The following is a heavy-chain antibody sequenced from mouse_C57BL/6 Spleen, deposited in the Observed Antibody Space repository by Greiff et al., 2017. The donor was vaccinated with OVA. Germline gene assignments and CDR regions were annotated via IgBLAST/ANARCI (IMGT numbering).Heavy chain of an antibody. J-gene: IGHJ3*01. CDR2: IYTGSGNT. D-gene: IGHD4-1*02. Sequence: QVQLQQSGPELVKPGASVKISCKASGYSFTSYYIHWVKQRPGQGLEWIGWIYTGSGNTKYNEKFKGKATLTADTSSSTAYMQLSSLTSEDSAVYYCASRDPTLFAYWGQGTLVTVSA. CDR1: GYSFTSYY. V-gene: IGHV1-66*01. CDR3: ASRDPTLFAY.